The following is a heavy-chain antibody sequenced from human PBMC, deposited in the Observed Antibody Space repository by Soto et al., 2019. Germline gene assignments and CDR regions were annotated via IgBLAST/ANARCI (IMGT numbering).Heavy chain of an antibody. CDR2: IYYSGST. Sequence: QLQLQESDPGLVKPSETLSLTCTVSGGTISSSSYCWGWIRQPPGKGLEWIGSIYYSGSTYYNPSLKSRVTISVDTSKNQFSLKLSSVTAADTAVYYCARHSITMVRGVPWFDPWGQGTLVTVSS. CDR1: GGTISSSSYC. J-gene: IGHJ5*02. D-gene: IGHD3-10*01. V-gene: IGHV4-39*01. CDR3: ARHSITMVRGVPWFDP.